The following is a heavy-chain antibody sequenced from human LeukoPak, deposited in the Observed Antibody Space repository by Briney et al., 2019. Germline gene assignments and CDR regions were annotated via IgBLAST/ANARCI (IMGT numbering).Heavy chain of an antibody. CDR3: ARHIIDSSGYAGAFDI. V-gene: IGHV4-59*08. CDR1: GGSISSYY. D-gene: IGHD3-22*01. Sequence: SETLSLTCTVSGGSISSYYWSWIRQPPGKGLEWIGYIYYSGSTNYNPSLKSRVTISVDTSKNQFSLKLSSVTAADTAVYYCARHIIDSSGYAGAFDIWGQGTMVTVSS. J-gene: IGHJ3*02. CDR2: IYYSGST.